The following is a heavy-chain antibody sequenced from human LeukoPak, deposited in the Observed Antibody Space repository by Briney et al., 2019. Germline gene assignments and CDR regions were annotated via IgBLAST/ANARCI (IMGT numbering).Heavy chain of an antibody. Sequence: SGGSLRLSCAASGFTFSSYGMSWVRQAPGKGLEWVSAITGSGTGTYYPDSVKGRFTISRDNSNNTLYLQVNSLRVEDTAVYYCARGTYASGSYYQTYWGQGTLLTVSS. CDR1: GFTFSSYG. J-gene: IGHJ4*02. CDR2: ITGSGTGT. V-gene: IGHV3-23*01. D-gene: IGHD3-10*01. CDR3: ARGTYASGSYYQTY.